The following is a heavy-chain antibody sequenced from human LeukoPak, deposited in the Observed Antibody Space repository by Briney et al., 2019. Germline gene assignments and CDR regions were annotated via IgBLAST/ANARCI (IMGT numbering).Heavy chain of an antibody. CDR3: AREGGFYRPLDY. D-gene: IGHD3-3*01. CDR1: GGSVISTNW. Sequence: PSGTLSLTCGVSGGSVISTNWWTWVRQPPGKGLEWIGEVHLDGRTNYNPSLGSRLTMSVDLSENQVSLKLTSVTAADTAVYYCAREGGFYRPLDYSGQGTLVTVFS. V-gene: IGHV4-4*02. CDR2: VHLDGRT. J-gene: IGHJ4*02.